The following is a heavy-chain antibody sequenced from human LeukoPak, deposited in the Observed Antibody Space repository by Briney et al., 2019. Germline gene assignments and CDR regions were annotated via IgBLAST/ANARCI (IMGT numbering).Heavy chain of an antibody. D-gene: IGHD3-22*01. J-gene: IGHJ4*02. Sequence: PGGSLRLSCAASGFTFSSYAMSWVRQAPGKGLEWVSTFSGSGGSTHYADSVKGRFTISRDNSKNTLYLQMNSLRAEDTAVYYCAKDYSDSSGYFRVPHVFDFWGQGTLVTVSS. CDR1: GFTFSSYA. V-gene: IGHV3-23*01. CDR2: FSGSGGST. CDR3: AKDYSDSSGYFRVPHVFDF.